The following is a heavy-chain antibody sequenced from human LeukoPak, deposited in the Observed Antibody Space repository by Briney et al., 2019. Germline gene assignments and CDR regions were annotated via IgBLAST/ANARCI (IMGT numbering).Heavy chain of an antibody. J-gene: IGHJ6*03. CDR3: ASFYCSGGSCYQYYYYYYMDV. D-gene: IGHD2-15*01. CDR1: GGSISSGSYY. CDR2: IYYSGST. Sequence: SETLSLTCTVSGGSISSGSYYWGWIRQPPGKGLEWIGIIYYSGSTYSNPSLRSRVTISVDTSKNQFSLKLSSVTAADTAVYYCASFYCSGGSCYQYYYYYYMDVWGKGTTVTISS. V-gene: IGHV4-39*01.